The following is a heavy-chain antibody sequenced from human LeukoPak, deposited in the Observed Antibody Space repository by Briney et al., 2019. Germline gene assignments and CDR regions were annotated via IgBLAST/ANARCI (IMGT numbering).Heavy chain of an antibody. CDR3: ARVISLANYYYYMTS. Sequence: SETLSLTCTVSGGSINSYYWSWIRQPAGKGLEWIGRIYTSGSTNYNPSLKSRVTMSVDTSKNQFSLKLSSVTAADTAVYYCARVISLANYYYYMTSGAKGPRSPSP. J-gene: IGHJ6*03. CDR2: IYTSGST. D-gene: IGHD3-10*01. CDR1: GGSINSYY. V-gene: IGHV4-4*07.